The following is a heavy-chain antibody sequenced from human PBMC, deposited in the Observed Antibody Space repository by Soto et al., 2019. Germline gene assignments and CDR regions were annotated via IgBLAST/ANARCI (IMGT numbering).Heavy chain of an antibody. Sequence: SVQVSCKASGGTFSSYAISWVRQAPGQGLEWMGGIIPIFGTANYAQKFQGRVTITADESTSTAYMELSSLRSEDTAVYYCARGSQVRYFDWLRPNYYYYGMDVWGQGTTVTVSS. CDR3: ARGSQVRYFDWLRPNYYYYGMDV. D-gene: IGHD3-9*01. J-gene: IGHJ6*02. CDR2: IIPIFGTA. CDR1: GGTFSSYA. V-gene: IGHV1-69*13.